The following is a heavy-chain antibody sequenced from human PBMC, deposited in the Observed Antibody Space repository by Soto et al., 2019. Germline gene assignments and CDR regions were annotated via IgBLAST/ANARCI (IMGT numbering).Heavy chain of an antibody. J-gene: IGHJ6*02. D-gene: IGHD2-2*01. V-gene: IGHV4-31*03. CDR1: GGSISSGGYY. Sequence: SETLSLTCTVSGGSISSGGYYWSWIRQHPGKGLEWIGYIYYSGSTYYNPSLKSRVTISVDTSKNQFSLKLSSVTAADTAVYYCASGGCSSTGCSYPLWYYYYGMDVGGQGTRVTVSS. CDR2: IYYSGST. CDR3: ASGGCSSTGCSYPLWYYYYGMDV.